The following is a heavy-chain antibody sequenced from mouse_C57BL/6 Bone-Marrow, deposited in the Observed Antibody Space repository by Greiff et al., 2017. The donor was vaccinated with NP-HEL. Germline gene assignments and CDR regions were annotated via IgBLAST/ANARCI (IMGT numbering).Heavy chain of an antibody. CDR1: GFTFSDYY. Sequence: EVKLMESGGGLVQPGGSLKLSCAASGFTFSDYYMYWVRQTPEKRLEWVAYISNGGGSTYYPDTVKGRFTISRDNAKNTLYLQMSRLKSEDTAMYYCARQGDYYGSSYRYFDVWGTGTTVTVSS. D-gene: IGHD1-1*01. CDR3: ARQGDYYGSSYRYFDV. V-gene: IGHV5-12*01. J-gene: IGHJ1*03. CDR2: ISNGGGST.